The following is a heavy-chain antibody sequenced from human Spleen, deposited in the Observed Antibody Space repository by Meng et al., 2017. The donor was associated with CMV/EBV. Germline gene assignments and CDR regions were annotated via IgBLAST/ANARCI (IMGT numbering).Heavy chain of an antibody. CDR2: INHSGRT. J-gene: IGHJ4*02. D-gene: IGHD6-19*01. V-gene: IGHV4-34*01. CDR3: ATPTTVAGTLDY. Sequence: GSLKISCAVYGGSFTGYYWSWIRQPPGKGLEWIGEINHSGRTNYNPSLKSRVTMSVDTSKNQFSLKLSSVTAADTAVYYCATPTTVAGTLDYWGQGTLVTVSS. CDR1: GGSFTGYY.